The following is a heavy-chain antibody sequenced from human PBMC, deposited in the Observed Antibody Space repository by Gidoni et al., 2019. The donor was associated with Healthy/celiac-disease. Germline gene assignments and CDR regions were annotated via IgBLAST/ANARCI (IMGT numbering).Heavy chain of an antibody. V-gene: IGHV3-21*01. J-gene: IGHJ4*02. CDR1: GFTFSSYS. CDR2: ISSSSSYI. CDR3: AREIHDYFDY. Sequence: EVQLVESVGGLVKPGGFLRLSCAASGFTFSSYSMNWVRQAQGKGLEWVSSISSSSSYIYYADSVKGRFTISRDNAKNSLYLQMNSLRAEDTAVYYCAREIHDYFDYWGQGTLVTVSS.